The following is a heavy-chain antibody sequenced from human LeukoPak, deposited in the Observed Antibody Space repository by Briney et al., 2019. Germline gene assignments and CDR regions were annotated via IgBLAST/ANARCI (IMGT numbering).Heavy chain of an antibody. V-gene: IGHV3-21*04. CDR3: ARAAYDSNGYTANHDY. Sequence: PGGSLRLSCAVSGFTFSSYTMNWVRQAPGKGLEWVSSISTSSGYTYYADSVKGRFTISRDNSKNTLHLEMNNLKAEDTAVYFCARAAYDSNGYTANHDYWGQGTLVTVSS. D-gene: IGHD3-22*01. CDR2: ISTSSGYT. J-gene: IGHJ4*02. CDR1: GFTFSSYT.